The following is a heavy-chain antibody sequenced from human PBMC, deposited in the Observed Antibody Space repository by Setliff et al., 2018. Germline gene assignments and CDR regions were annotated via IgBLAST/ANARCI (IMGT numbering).Heavy chain of an antibody. CDR1: GFTFKNNG. V-gene: IGHV3-20*01. D-gene: IGHD6-19*01. CDR2: INGDGRSI. Sequence: VGSLRLSCAASGFTFKNNGMNWVRQAPGKGLEWVSGINGDGRSIGYADSVKGRFTISRDNAKNSLYLQMNSLRVEDTALYHCVRLGTVAAGDWGQGTLVTVSS. CDR3: VRLGTVAAGD. J-gene: IGHJ4*02.